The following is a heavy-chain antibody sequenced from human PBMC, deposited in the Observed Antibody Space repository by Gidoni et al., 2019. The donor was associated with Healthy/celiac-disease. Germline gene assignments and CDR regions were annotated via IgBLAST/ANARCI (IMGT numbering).Heavy chain of an antibody. CDR3: AKATYYYDSSGYYFDY. Sequence: EVQLLESGGGLVQPGGSLRLYCAASGFTFSSYAMSWVGKAPGKGLGWVSAISGSGGSTYYADSVKGRFTISRDNSKNTLYLQMNSLRAEDTAVYYCAKATYYYDSSGYYFDYWGQGTLVTVSS. CDR2: ISGSGGST. D-gene: IGHD3-22*01. V-gene: IGHV3-23*01. CDR1: GFTFSSYA. J-gene: IGHJ4*02.